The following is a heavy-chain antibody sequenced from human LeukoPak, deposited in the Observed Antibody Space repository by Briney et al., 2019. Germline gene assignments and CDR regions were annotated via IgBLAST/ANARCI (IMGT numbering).Heavy chain of an antibody. Sequence: SETLSLTCTVSGGSISSSSYYWGWIRQPPGKGLEWIGSIYYSESTYYNPSLESRDNISVDTSKNQFSLKLSSVTAADTAVYYCARRRYIVVVPAVWDYWGQGTLVTVSS. CDR3: ARRRYIVVVPAVWDY. CDR2: IYYSEST. CDR1: GGSISSSSYY. J-gene: IGHJ4*02. D-gene: IGHD2-2*01. V-gene: IGHV4-39*01.